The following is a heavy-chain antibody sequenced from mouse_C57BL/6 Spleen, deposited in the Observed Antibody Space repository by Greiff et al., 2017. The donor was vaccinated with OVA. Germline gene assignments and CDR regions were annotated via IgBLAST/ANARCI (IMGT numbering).Heavy chain of an antibody. V-gene: IGHV1-50*01. CDR2: IDPSDSYT. Sequence: QVQLQQPGAELVKPGASVKLSCKASGYTFTSYWMQWVKQRPGQGLEWIGEIDPSDSYTNYNQKFKGKATLTVDTSSSTAYMQLSSLTSEDSAVYYCARSGLYYYGSSYRYFDVWGTGTTVTVSS. CDR3: ARSGLYYYGSSYRYFDV. CDR1: GYTFTSYW. J-gene: IGHJ1*03. D-gene: IGHD1-1*01.